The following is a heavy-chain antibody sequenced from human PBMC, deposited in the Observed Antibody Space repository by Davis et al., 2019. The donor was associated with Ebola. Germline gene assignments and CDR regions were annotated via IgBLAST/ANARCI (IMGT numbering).Heavy chain of an antibody. J-gene: IGHJ4*02. CDR2: INPSGGST. D-gene: IGHD4-17*01. V-gene: IGHV1-46*01. CDR3: ARAREYGDYDY. CDR1: GYTFTGYY. Sequence: ASVKVSCKASGYTFTGYYMHWVRQAPGQGLEWMGIINPSGGSTSYAQKFQGRVTMNRDTSTSTVYMELSSLRSEDTAVYYCARAREYGDYDYWGQGTLVTVSS.